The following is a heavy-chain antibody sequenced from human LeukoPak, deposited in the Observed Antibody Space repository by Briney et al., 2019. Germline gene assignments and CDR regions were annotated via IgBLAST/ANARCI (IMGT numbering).Heavy chain of an antibody. Sequence: ASVKVSCKASGGTFSSYAISWVRQAPGQGLEWMGGIIPIFGTANYAQKFQGRVTITADESTSTAYMELSSLRSEDTAVYYCARDGSSDWSFLYYFDYWGQGTLVTVSS. CDR3: ARDGSSDWSFLYYFDY. J-gene: IGHJ4*02. V-gene: IGHV1-69*13. CDR1: GGTFSSYA. D-gene: IGHD6-19*01. CDR2: IIPIFGTA.